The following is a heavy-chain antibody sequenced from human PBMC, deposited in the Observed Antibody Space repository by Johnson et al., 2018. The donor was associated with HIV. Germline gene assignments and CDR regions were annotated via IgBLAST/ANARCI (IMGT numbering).Heavy chain of an antibody. Sequence: VQQVVPLGGFVQPGASLRLSFSASGFTFSIYGMSWVRQAPGKGLEWVSGVTGTGGDTYYAEYVKGRFTISRDNSKNTLYLQMNKLRAEDTAVYFCASQVRGLRLGVDAIDIWGQGTMVTVSS. CDR3: ASQVRGLRLGVDAIDI. CDR1: GFTFSIYG. D-gene: IGHD3-16*01. J-gene: IGHJ3*02. CDR2: VTGTGGDT. V-gene: IGHV3-23*04.